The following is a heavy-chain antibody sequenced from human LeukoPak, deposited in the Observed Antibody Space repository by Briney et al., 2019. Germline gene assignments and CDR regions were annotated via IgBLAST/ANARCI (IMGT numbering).Heavy chain of an antibody. CDR1: GFIFRDFS. D-gene: IGHD5-18*01. J-gene: IGHJ4*02. CDR2: ISGSGGST. Sequence: GGSLRLSCSVSGFIFRDFSMSWVRQAPGRGLEWVSAISGSGGSTYYADSVKGRFTISRDNSKNTLYLQMNSLRAEDTAVYYCAKAGRGYSYGYFDYWGQGTLVTVSS. V-gene: IGHV3-23*01. CDR3: AKAGRGYSYGYFDY.